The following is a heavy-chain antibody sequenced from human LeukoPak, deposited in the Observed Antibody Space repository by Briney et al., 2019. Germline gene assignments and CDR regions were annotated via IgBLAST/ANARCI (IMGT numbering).Heavy chain of an antibody. J-gene: IGHJ4*02. CDR3: ARVAYCGGDCYPHFDY. Sequence: SETLSLTCTVSGGSISSGGYYWSWIRQPPGKGLEWIGYIYYSGSTNYNPSLKSRVTISVDTSKNQFSLKLSSVTAADTAVYYCARVAYCGGDCYPHFDYWGQGTLVTVSS. CDR1: GGSISSGGYY. D-gene: IGHD2-21*02. CDR2: IYYSGST. V-gene: IGHV4-61*08.